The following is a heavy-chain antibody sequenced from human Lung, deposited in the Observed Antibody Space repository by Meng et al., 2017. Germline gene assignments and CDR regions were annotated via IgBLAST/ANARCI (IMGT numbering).Heavy chain of an antibody. D-gene: IGHD4-11*01. J-gene: IGHJ4*01. CDR1: GGSFSDYY. Sequence: QVQLQQWGAGRLKPSETLSLTCVVSGGSFSDYYWSWIRQSPGKGLEWIGEINHSGSTNYNPSLESRATISVDTSQNNLSLKLSSVTAADSAVYYCARGPTTMAHDFDYWGHGTLVTVSS. CDR2: INHSGST. V-gene: IGHV4-34*01. CDR3: ARGPTTMAHDFDY.